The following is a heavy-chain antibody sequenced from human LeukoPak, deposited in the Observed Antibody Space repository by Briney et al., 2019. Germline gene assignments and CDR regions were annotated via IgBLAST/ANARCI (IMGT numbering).Heavy chain of an antibody. V-gene: IGHV4-34*01. CDR2: INHSGST. D-gene: IGHD4-23*01. J-gene: IGHJ4*02. Sequence: SETLSLTCAVYGGSFSGYYWSRIRQPPGKGLEWIGEINHSGSTNYNPSLKSRVTISVDTSKNQFSLKLSSVTAADTAVYYCARGWRASDDYGGNSFDYWGQGTLATVSS. CDR1: GGSFSGYY. CDR3: ARGWRASDDYGGNSFDY.